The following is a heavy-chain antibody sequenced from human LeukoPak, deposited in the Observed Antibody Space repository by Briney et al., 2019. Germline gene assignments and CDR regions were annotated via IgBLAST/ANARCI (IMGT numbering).Heavy chain of an antibody. J-gene: IGHJ4*02. CDR3: ARGSGYSYGFH. V-gene: IGHV4-34*01. CDR1: GGCFCGYY. CDR2: INHSGST. D-gene: IGHD5-18*01. Sequence: SETLSLTCAVYGGCFCGYYWTWIRQPPGKGLEWIGEINHSGSTNYNPSLKSRITISVDTSKNQFSLKLSSVTAADTAVYYCARGSGYSYGFHWGQGTLVTVSS.